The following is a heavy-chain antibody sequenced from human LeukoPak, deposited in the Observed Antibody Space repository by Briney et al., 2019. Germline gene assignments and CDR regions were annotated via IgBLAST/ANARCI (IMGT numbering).Heavy chain of an antibody. CDR3: ARNDFGSGWLGDY. Sequence: SGGSLRLSCAASGFPFSTYAMSWVRQAPGKGLEWVSTIGGSGGGTYYAESVKGRFIISRDTSKNTLFLQMNSLRAEDTALYYCARNDFGSGWLGDYWGQGTLVTVFS. J-gene: IGHJ4*02. CDR1: GFPFSTYA. V-gene: IGHV3-23*01. CDR2: IGGSGGGT. D-gene: IGHD6-19*01.